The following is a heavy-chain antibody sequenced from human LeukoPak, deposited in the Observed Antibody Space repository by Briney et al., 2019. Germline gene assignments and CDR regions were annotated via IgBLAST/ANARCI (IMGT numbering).Heavy chain of an antibody. J-gene: IGHJ2*01. CDR2: ISISGSKT. CDR3: AKGPAPYCSGGSCYSPHWYFDL. CDR1: EFDFSSHA. D-gene: IGHD2-15*01. V-gene: IGHV3-23*01. Sequence: GGSLRLSCAASEFDFSSHAMTWVRQAPGKGLEWVSAISISGSKTYYADSVKGRFTISRDNSKNTLYLQMNSLSAEDTAVYYCAKGPAPYCSGGSCYSPHWYFDLWGRGTLVTVSS.